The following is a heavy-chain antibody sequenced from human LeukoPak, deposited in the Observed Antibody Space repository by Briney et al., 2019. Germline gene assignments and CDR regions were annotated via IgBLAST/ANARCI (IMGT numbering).Heavy chain of an antibody. CDR1: GYTFTTYD. D-gene: IGHD2-8*02. CDR2: MNPNSGNT. V-gene: IGHV1-8*01. Sequence: ASVKVSCKASGYTFTTYDINWVRQAPGQGLEWMGRMNPNSGNTVYTQTFQGRFTMTRNTSITTAYMELSSLRSEDTAVYYCARGLRPSSYWSSGISGYWGQGTLVTVSS. CDR3: ARGLRPSSYWSSGISGY. J-gene: IGHJ4*02.